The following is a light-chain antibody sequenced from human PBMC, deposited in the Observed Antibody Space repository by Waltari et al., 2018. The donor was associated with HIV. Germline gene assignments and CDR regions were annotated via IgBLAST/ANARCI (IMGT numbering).Light chain of an antibody. CDR1: QSVSSSY. J-gene: IGKJ2*01. CDR3: QQYSRSAYT. CDR2: GAA. Sequence: IVLTQSPDTLSLSPGDRATLSCRASQSVSSSYFAWYQQKPGQPPRLLIYGAATRAIGIPDRFSISGSGTDFTLTISRLEPEDFAVYYCQQYSRSAYTFGQGTKLEIK. V-gene: IGKV3-20*01.